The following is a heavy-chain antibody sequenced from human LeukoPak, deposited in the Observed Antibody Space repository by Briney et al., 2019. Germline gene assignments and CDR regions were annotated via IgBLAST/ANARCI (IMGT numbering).Heavy chain of an antibody. CDR2: FYHSVST. D-gene: IGHD3-9*01. Sequence: SETLCLTCTVPVGSISSSSYYWGWIRQPPGKGLEWLGSFYHSVSTYSDPSLKRRVTISVDTSKNQYSLKLSSVTAADTAVYYCARPYYDILTGYKWFDPWGQGTLVTVSS. J-gene: IGHJ5*02. CDR3: ARPYYDILTGYKWFDP. CDR1: VGSISSSSYY. V-gene: IGHV4-39*01.